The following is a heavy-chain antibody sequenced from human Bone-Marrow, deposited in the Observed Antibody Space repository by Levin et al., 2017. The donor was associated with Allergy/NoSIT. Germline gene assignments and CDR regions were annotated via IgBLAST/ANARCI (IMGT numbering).Heavy chain of an antibody. V-gene: IGHV3-9*01. CDR3: AKVNGGSRGGTFDI. CDR1: GFTFDDYA. D-gene: IGHD2-15*01. J-gene: IGHJ3*02. CDR2: ISWNSGSI. Sequence: GGSLRLSCAASGFTFDDYAMHWVRQAPGKGLEWVSGISWNSGSIGYADSVKGRFTISRDNAKNSLYLQMNSLRAEDTALYYCAKVNGGSRGGTFDIWGQGTMVTVSS.